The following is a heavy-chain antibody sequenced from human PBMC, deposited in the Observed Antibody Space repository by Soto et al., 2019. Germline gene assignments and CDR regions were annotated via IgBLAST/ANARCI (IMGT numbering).Heavy chain of an antibody. CDR1: GYTFTSYD. D-gene: IGHD5-12*01. CDR2: MNPNSGNT. V-gene: IGHV1-8*01. CDR3: ARGPRGGYDLYYYYYGMDV. Sequence: ASVKVSCKASGYTFTSYDINWVRQATGQGLEWMGWMNPNSGNTGYAQKFQGRVTMTRNTSISTAYMALSSLRSEDTAVYYCARGPRGGYDLYYYYYGMDVWGQGTTVTVSS. J-gene: IGHJ6*02.